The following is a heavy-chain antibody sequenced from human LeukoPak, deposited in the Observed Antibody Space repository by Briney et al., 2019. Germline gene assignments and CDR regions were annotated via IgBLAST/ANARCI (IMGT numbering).Heavy chain of an antibody. CDR1: GYTFTGYY. CDR3: ARDRSIAEAGRGFWEFDY. V-gene: IGHV1-2*02. D-gene: IGHD6-19*01. J-gene: IGHJ4*02. CDR2: INPNSGGT. Sequence: ASVKVSCKASGYTFTGYYMHWVRQAPGQGLEWMGWINPNSGGTNYAQKFQGRVTMTRDTSISTAYMELSRLRSDDTAVYYCARDRSIAEAGRGFWEFDYWGQGTLVTVSS.